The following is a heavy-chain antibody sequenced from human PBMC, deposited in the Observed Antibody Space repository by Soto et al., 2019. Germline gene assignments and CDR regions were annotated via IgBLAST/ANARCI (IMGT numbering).Heavy chain of an antibody. CDR2: FDPEDGET. CDR3: ATDHTGFGELLFHYRMDV. V-gene: IGHV1-24*01. Sequence: ASVKVSCKVSGYTLTELSMHWVRQAPGKGLEWMGGFDPEDGETIYAQKFQGRVTMTEDTSTDTAYMELSSLRSEDTAVYYCATDHTGFGELLFHYRMDVWGQGTTVTVSS. J-gene: IGHJ6*02. D-gene: IGHD3-10*01. CDR1: GYTLTELS.